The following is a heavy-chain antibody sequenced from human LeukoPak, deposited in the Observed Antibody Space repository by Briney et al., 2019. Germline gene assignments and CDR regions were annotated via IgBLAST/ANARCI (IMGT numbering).Heavy chain of an antibody. CDR2: IYYSGST. CDR1: GGSISSYY. Sequence: PSETLSLTCTVSGGSISSYYWSWIRQPPGKGLEWIGYIYYSGSTNYNPSLKSRVTISVDTSKNQFSLKLSSVTAADTAVYYCARERRGYHAFDIWGQGTMVTVSS. D-gene: IGHD3-16*02. V-gene: IGHV4-59*01. J-gene: IGHJ3*02. CDR3: ARERRGYHAFDI.